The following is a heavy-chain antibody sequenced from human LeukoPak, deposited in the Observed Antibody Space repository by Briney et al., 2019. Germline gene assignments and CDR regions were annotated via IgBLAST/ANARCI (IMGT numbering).Heavy chain of an antibody. CDR3: VNMRGGAVAGTRPDY. CDR2: INSDGSTT. D-gene: IGHD6-19*01. CDR1: GFAFSNYW. Sequence: PGGSLRLSCAASGFAFSNYWTHWVRQAPGKGLVWVSRINSDGSTTTYADSVKGRFTISRDNAKNTLYLQMNSLRADDTAVYYCVNMRGGAVAGTRPDYWGQGTLVTVSS. J-gene: IGHJ4*02. V-gene: IGHV3-74*03.